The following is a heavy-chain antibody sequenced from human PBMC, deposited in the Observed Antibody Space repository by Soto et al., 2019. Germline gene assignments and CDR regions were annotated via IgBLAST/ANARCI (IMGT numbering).Heavy chain of an antibody. D-gene: IGHD3-16*01. J-gene: IGHJ4*02. Sequence: SETLSLTCTVSGGSISSYYWSWIRQPPGKGLEWIGYIYYSGSTNYNPSLKSRVTIPVDTSKNQFSLKLSSVTAADTAVYYCARSFGPAGYFDYWSQGTLVTVSS. CDR3: ARSFGPAGYFDY. V-gene: IGHV4-59*01. CDR1: GGSISSYY. CDR2: IYYSGST.